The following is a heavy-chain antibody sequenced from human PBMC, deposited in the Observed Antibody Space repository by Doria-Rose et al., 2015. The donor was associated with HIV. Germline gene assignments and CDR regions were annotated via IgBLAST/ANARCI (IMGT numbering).Heavy chain of an antibody. D-gene: IGHD6-13*01. V-gene: IGHV2-26*01. CDR3: ARIKSSRWYHKYYFDF. CDR1: GVSLSSPGMG. Sequence: SGPVLVKPTATLTLTCTVSGVSLSSPGMGVSWIRQPPGKALEWLANIFSDDERSYKTSLKSRLTISRGTSKSQLDLTMTDMNPVDTATYYCARIKSSRWYHKYYFDFWGQGTLVIVSA. CDR2: IFSDDER. J-gene: IGHJ4*02.